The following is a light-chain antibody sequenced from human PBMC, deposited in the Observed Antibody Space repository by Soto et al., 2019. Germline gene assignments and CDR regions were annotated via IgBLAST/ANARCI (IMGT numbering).Light chain of an antibody. CDR2: DVS. J-gene: IGLJ1*01. V-gene: IGLV2-14*01. Sequence: ALTQPASVSGSPGQSITISCTGTSSDVGGYNYVSWYQQHPGKAPKLMIYDVSNRPSGVSNRFSGSKSGNTASLTISGLQAEDEADYYCSSYISSSTLEVFGTGTKVTVL. CDR3: SSYISSSTLEV. CDR1: SSDVGGYNY.